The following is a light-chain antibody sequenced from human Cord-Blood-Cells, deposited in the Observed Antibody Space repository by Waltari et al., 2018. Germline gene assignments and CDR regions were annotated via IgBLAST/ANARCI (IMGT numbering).Light chain of an antibody. V-gene: IGLV2-14*03. CDR1: TSDVGGYNY. CDR3: SSYTSSSTWV. J-gene: IGLJ3*02. Sequence: QSALTQPASVSGSLGQSLTISYPGPTSDVGGYNYVPWSQQHPGKAPKLMIYDVRNRPSGVSNRFSGSKSGNTASLTISGLQAEDEADYYCSSYTSSSTWVFGGGTKLTVL. CDR2: DVR.